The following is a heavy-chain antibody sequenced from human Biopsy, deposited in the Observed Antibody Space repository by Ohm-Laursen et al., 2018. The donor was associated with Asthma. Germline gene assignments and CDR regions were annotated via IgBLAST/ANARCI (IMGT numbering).Heavy chain of an antibody. Sequence: SETLSLTCRVSGGSISSGGYYWSWIRQPPGKGLEWIGNIHYSGSTYSNPSLKSRVTISVDTSKKQISLRLSSVIAADTAVYYCAGFCSGGNCPDHWGQGTLVTVSS. CDR3: AGFCSGGNCPDH. J-gene: IGHJ4*02. CDR2: IHYSGST. CDR1: GGSISSGGYY. V-gene: IGHV4-61*08. D-gene: IGHD2-15*01.